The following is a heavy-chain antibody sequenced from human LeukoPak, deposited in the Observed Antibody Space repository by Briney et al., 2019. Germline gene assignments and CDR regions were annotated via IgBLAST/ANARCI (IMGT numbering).Heavy chain of an antibody. CDR3: ARDDSSGYYYDY. V-gene: IGHV3-74*01. D-gene: IGHD3-22*01. CDR1: GFTFSSYW. Sequence: GGSLRLSCAASGFTFSSYWMHWVRHAPGKGLVWVSRINSDGSSTSYADSVKGRFTISRDNAKNTLYLQMNSLRAEDTAVYYCARDDSSGYYYDYWGQGTLVTVSS. CDR2: INSDGSST. J-gene: IGHJ4*02.